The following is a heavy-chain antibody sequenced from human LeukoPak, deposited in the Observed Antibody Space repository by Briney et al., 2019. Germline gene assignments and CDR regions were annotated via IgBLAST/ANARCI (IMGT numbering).Heavy chain of an antibody. CDR2: INTNTGNP. CDR3: ARLPLLWFGDSSQGTDY. J-gene: IGHJ4*02. V-gene: IGHV7-4-1*02. Sequence: GASVKVSCKASGYTFTSYAMNWVRQAPGQGLEGMGWINTNTGNPTYAQGFTGRFVFSLDTSVSTAYLQISSLKAEDTAVYYCARLPLLWFGDSSQGTDYWGQGTLVTVSS. CDR1: GYTFTSYA. D-gene: IGHD3-10*01.